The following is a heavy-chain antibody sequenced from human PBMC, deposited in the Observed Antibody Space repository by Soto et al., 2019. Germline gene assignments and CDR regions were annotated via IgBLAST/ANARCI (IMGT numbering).Heavy chain of an antibody. Sequence: SVKVSCKASGFTFTSSAVQWVRQARGQRLEWIGWIVVGSGNTNYAQKFQERVTITRDMSTSTAYMELSSLRSEDTAVYYCAADLYYDSSGYPRYFDYWGQGTLVTVSS. CDR1: GFTFTSSA. CDR2: IVVGSGNT. J-gene: IGHJ4*02. V-gene: IGHV1-58*01. D-gene: IGHD3-22*01. CDR3: AADLYYDSSGYPRYFDY.